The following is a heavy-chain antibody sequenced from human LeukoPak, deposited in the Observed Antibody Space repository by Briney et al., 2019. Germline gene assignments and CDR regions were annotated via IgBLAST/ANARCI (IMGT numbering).Heavy chain of an antibody. J-gene: IGHJ4*02. V-gene: IGHV3-23*01. CDR1: GFTFSSQA. CDR2: ISGSGGST. CDR3: AKNFAVDY. Sequence: PGGSLRLSCAASGFTFSSQAMSWVRQAPGKGLEWVSGISGSGGSTYYADSVKGRFTISRDNSKNTLYPQMSSLRAEDTAVYYCAKNFAVDYWGQGTLVTVSS. D-gene: IGHD2/OR15-2a*01.